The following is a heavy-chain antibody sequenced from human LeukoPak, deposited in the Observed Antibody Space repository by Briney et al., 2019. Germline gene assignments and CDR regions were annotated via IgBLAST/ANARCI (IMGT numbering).Heavy chain of an antibody. CDR3: AREAGGGSYYFDY. CDR1: GGSISSYY. CDR2: IYYSGST. Sequence: ETLSLTCTVSGGSISSYYWSWIRQPPGKGLEWIGYIYYSGSTNYNPSLKSRVTISVDTSKNQFSLKLSSVTAADTAVYYCAREAGGGSYYFDYWGQGTLVTVSS. D-gene: IGHD2-15*01. J-gene: IGHJ4*02. V-gene: IGHV4-59*01.